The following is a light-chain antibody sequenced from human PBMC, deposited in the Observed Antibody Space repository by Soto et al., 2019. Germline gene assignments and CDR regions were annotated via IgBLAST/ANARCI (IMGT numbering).Light chain of an antibody. CDR1: QSVSSSY. V-gene: IGKV3-20*01. Sequence: EIVLTQSPGTLSLSPGERATLSCRASQSVSSSYLAWYQQKPGQAPRLLIYGASSMATVIPDRFSGSGSGTDFPLTISRLQPEVFAVYYCQQYGSSRTFGEGTKVEIK. CDR3: QQYGSSRT. CDR2: GAS. J-gene: IGKJ4*02.